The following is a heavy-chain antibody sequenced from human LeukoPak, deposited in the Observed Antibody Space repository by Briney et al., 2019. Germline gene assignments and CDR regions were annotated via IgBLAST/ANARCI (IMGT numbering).Heavy chain of an antibody. CDR2: IKQDGSEK. V-gene: IGHV3-7*01. J-gene: IGHJ4*02. CDR1: GFTFSSYA. Sequence: GGSLRLSCAASGFTFSSYAMSWVRQAPGKGLEWVANIKQDGSEKYYVDSVKGRFTISRDNAKNSLYLQMNSLRAEDTAVYYCARGSLRLGAGVVDYWGQGTLVTVSS. D-gene: IGHD3-16*01. CDR3: ARGSLRLGAGVVDY.